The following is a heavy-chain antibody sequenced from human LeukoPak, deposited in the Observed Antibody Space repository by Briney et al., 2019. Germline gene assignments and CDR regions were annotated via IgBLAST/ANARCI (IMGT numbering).Heavy chain of an antibody. Sequence: GGSLRLSCAASGFTFSSYSMNWVRQAPGKGLEWVSSISSSSSYIYYADSVKGRFTISRDNAKNSLYLQMNSLRAEDTAVYYCAKDMDDSSGYYYFDYWGQGTLVTVSS. CDR3: AKDMDDSSGYYYFDY. J-gene: IGHJ4*02. CDR2: ISSSSSYI. D-gene: IGHD3-22*01. V-gene: IGHV3-21*01. CDR1: GFTFSSYS.